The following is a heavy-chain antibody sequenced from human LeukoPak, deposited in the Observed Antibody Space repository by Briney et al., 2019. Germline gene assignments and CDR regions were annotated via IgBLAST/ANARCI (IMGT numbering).Heavy chain of an antibody. V-gene: IGHV3-30*02. Sequence: GGSLRLSCTSSGFTFSNNAMHWVRLVQGKGLKGVSFLRHDGSSKDYADSVKGRFAISRDDSNDMVYLQMNGLRAEDTAVYYCAKDIQRGFDYTNSLDSWGQGTLVTVSS. J-gene: IGHJ4*02. CDR1: GFTFSNNA. CDR3: AKDIQRGFDYTNSLDS. D-gene: IGHD4-11*01. CDR2: LRHDGSSK.